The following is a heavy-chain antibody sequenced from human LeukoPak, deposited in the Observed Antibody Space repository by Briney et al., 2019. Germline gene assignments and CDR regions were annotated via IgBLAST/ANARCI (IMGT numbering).Heavy chain of an antibody. CDR3: ARELAAAGTMTYSWSY. J-gene: IGHJ4*02. CDR1: GGSISNFY. Sequence: SETLSLTCTVSGGSISNFYWSWIRQPPGKGLEWIGYIYYSGSTNYNPSLKSRVTISVDTSKNQFSLKLSSVTAADTAVYYCARELAAAGTMTYSWSYWGQGTLVTVSS. D-gene: IGHD6-13*01. V-gene: IGHV4-59*01. CDR2: IYYSGST.